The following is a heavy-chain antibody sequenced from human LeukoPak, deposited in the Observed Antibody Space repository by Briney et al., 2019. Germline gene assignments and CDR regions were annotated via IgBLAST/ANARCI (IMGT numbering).Heavy chain of an antibody. CDR3: ARDGSLFADYYFDY. CDR2: IWYDGSNK. D-gene: IGHD3-10*01. J-gene: IGHJ4*02. V-gene: IGHV3-33*01. Sequence: GRSLRLSCAASGFTFSSYGMHWVRQAPGKGLEWVAVIWYDGSNKYYADSVKGRFTISRDNSKNTLYLQVNSLRAEDTAVYYCARDGSLFADYYFDYWGQGTLVTVSS. CDR1: GFTFSSYG.